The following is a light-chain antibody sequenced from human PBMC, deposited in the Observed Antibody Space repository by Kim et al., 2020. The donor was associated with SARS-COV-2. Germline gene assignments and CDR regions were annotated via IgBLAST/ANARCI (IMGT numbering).Light chain of an antibody. Sequence: QSVLTQPPSVSGAQGQRVTISCTGKYSNIGVVYDVHWYQQLPGTVPKLLISGNDNRPSGVPDRFSGSTSGTSASLVVTGLQAEDEGDYYCQTYDRSLGAWVFGGGTQLTVL. J-gene: IGLJ3*02. V-gene: IGLV1-40*01. CDR1: YSNIGVVYD. CDR2: GND. CDR3: QTYDRSLGAWV.